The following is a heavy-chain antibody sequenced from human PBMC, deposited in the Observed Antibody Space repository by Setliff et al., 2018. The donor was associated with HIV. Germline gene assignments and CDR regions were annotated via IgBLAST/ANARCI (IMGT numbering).Heavy chain of an antibody. J-gene: IGHJ4*02. CDR3: ARQNYYDISGYYERPLDFDY. V-gene: IGHV4-38-2*01. CDR2: VYHTGTA. D-gene: IGHD3-22*01. CDR1: GDSIDNKYY. Sequence: SETLSLTCVVSGDSIDNKYYWAWIRQPPGRGLEWIGTVYHTGTAYYNPSLKSRVAISIDTSNNRFSLRLYSVTAADTAMYYCARQNYYDISGYYERPLDFDYWGQGTLVTVS.